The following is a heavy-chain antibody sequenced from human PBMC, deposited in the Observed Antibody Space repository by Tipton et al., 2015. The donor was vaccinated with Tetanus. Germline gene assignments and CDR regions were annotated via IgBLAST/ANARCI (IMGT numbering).Heavy chain of an antibody. J-gene: IGHJ5*02. D-gene: IGHD3-16*01. V-gene: IGHV4-4*07. Sequence: TLSLTCTVSRGPISSYYWSWIRQPAGKGLEWIGHISNGNPDYSPSLKNRVTLSVDLSKNEFSLKLRSVTAADTGVYYCARDQGGGRVARLNWFGPWGQGTLVTVSS. CDR2: ISNGNP. CDR3: ARDQGGGRVARLNWFGP. CDR1: RGPISSYY.